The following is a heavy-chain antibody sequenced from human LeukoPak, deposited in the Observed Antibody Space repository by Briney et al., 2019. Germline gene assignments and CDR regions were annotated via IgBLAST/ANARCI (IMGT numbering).Heavy chain of an antibody. V-gene: IGHV3-33*01. J-gene: IGHJ4*02. CDR3: VWHCYDRVDY. CDR2: IWNDGSNK. Sequence: GGSLRLSCAASGCTFSTYGMHWVRQAPGKGLEWVAVIWNDGSNKYLADSVKGRFTISRDNSKNTLYLQMDSLRAEDTAVYFCVWHCYDRVDYWGQGTLVTVSS. D-gene: IGHD3-22*01. CDR1: GCTFSTYG.